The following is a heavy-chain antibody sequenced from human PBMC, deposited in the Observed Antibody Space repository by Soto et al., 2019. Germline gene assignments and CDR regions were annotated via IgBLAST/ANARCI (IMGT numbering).Heavy chain of an antibody. CDR1: GSTISSNA. D-gene: IGHD6-6*01. CDR2: IIPIFGTA. CDR3: ARDTQFEQACSYHHARLAV. V-gene: IGHV1-69*13. Sequence: VKPSCTDSGSTISSNAISWGRQAPGQGLVWMGGIIPIFGTANYAQKFQGRVTITADESTSTAYMELRSLRSDDTAVYYCARDTQFEQACSYHHARLAVSGQG. J-gene: IGHJ3*01.